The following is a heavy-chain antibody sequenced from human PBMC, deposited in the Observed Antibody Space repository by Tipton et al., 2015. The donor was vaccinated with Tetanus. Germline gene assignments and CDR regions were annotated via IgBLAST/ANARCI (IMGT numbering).Heavy chain of an antibody. Sequence: TLSLTCTVSGDSISSNFWSWIRQAPGKGLEWIGYIYSSGSTNYNPSLKSRVTMSVDTARNQISLKLTSVSAADTAVYYCARAAIQLFDQWGQGIPVIVSS. D-gene: IGHD5-18*01. CDR3: ARAAIQLFDQ. CDR2: IYSSGST. CDR1: GDSISSNF. V-gene: IGHV4-59*01. J-gene: IGHJ4*02.